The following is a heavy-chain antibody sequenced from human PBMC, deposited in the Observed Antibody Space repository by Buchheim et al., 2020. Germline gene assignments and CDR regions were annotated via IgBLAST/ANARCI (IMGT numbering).Heavy chain of an antibody. CDR2: INPNSGGT. CDR3: VRERFSWVVPAARGYWFDP. Sequence: QVQLVQSGAEVKKPGASVKVSCKASGYTFTGYYMHWVRQAPGQGLEWMGWINPNSGGTNYAQKFQGWVTMTRDTSISTAYMELSRLRSDDTAVYYCVRERFSWVVPAARGYWFDPWGQGTL. V-gene: IGHV1-2*04. J-gene: IGHJ5*02. D-gene: IGHD2-2*01. CDR1: GYTFTGYY.